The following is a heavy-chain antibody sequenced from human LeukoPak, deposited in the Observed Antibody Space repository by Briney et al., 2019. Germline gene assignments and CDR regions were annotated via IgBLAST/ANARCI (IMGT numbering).Heavy chain of an antibody. D-gene: IGHD3-22*01. V-gene: IGHV4-59*01. CDR3: ARARLDSSGRFDY. J-gene: IGHJ4*02. Sequence: SETLSLTCTVSGGSISSYYWSWIRQPPGKGLEWIGYIYYGGSTDYNPSLKSRVTISKDTPKTQFSLRLSSVTAADTAVYYCARARLDSSGRFDYWGQGTLVTVSS. CDR1: GGSISSYY. CDR2: IYYGGST.